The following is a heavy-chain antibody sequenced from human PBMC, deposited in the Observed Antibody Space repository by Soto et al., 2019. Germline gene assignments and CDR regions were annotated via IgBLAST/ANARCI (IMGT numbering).Heavy chain of an antibody. CDR2: INKDGSQT. D-gene: IGHD6-25*01. V-gene: IGHV3-7*01. J-gene: IGHJ4*02. CDR3: LTEIAAAQ. CDR1: GFTFSNYW. Sequence: EVQLVESGGALVQPGGSLRLTCATSGFTFSNYWMTWVRQAPGKGLEWVANINKDGSQTSFVDSVKGRFTIFRDNAKSSVYLQMNSLRGEDKAKYYCLTEIAAAQWGQGTLVTVSS.